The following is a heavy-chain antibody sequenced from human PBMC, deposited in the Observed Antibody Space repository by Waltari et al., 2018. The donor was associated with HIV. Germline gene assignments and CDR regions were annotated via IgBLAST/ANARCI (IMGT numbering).Heavy chain of an antibody. J-gene: IGHJ5*01. CDR1: GGAFVTHT. V-gene: IGHV1-69*08. D-gene: IGHD3-10*01. CDR3: ASARETMGVDFDS. CDR2: AIPMFGTA. Sequence: QVQLVQSGDEVKQPGSSVKVSCKASGGAFVTHTFNWVRQAPGQGREWMGRAIPMFGTANYARKVQGRVTITADKSTTTAYMELNGLRIDDTAVYYCASARETMGVDFDSWGQGTLVTVS.